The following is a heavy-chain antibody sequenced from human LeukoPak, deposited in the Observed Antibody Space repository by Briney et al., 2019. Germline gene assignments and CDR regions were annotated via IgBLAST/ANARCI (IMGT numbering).Heavy chain of an antibody. V-gene: IGHV5-51*01. J-gene: IGHJ3*02. CDR2: IYPGGSDT. Sequence: GESLKISCKGSGYSFTSYWIGWVRQMPGKGLEWMGIIYPGGSDTRYSPSFQGQVTISADKSISTAYLQWSSLKASDTAMYYCARHLYCGGDCYSDAFDIWGQGTMVTVSS. CDR1: GYSFTSYW. CDR3: ARHLYCGGDCYSDAFDI. D-gene: IGHD2-21*02.